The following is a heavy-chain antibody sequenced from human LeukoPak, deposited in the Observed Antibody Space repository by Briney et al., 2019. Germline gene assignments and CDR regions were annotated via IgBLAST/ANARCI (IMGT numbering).Heavy chain of an antibody. V-gene: IGHV4-34*01. CDR2: INHSGST. Sequence: PSETLSLTCAVYGGSFSGYYWSWIRQPPGKGLEWIGEINHSGSTNYSPSLKSRVTISVDTSKNQFSLKLSSVTAADTAVYYCAGPLREYGSGRDSFGYWGQGTLVTVSS. CDR1: GGSFSGYY. J-gene: IGHJ4*02. CDR3: AGPLREYGSGRDSFGY. D-gene: IGHD3-10*01.